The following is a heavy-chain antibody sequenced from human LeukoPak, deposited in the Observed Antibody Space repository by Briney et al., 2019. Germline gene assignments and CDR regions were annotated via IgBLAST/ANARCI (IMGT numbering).Heavy chain of an antibody. D-gene: IGHD3-10*01. V-gene: IGHV1-46*01. CDR1: GYTFTSYY. CDR3: AREGSGSYYGF. CDR2: INPSGGST. Sequence: ASVKVSCKASGYTFTSYYMHWVRQAPGQGLEWMGIINPSGGSTSYAQKFQGRVTMTRDMSTSTVYMELSSLRSEDTAVHYCAREGSGSYYGFWGQGTLVTVSS. J-gene: IGHJ4*02.